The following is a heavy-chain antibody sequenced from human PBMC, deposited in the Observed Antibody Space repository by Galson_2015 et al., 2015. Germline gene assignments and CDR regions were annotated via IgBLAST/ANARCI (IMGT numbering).Heavy chain of an antibody. V-gene: IGHV3-48*02. J-gene: IGHJ4*02. D-gene: IGHD2-2*01. CDR1: GFTFSSYR. Sequence: SLRLSCAASGFTFSSYRMNWVRQAPGKGLEWVSYISSSSSTIYYADSVKGRFTISRDNAKNSLYLQMNSLRDEDTAVYYCARAYCCCTSCYPGGFFDYWGQGTLVTVSS. CDR2: ISSSSSTI. CDR3: ARAYCCCTSCYPGGFFDY.